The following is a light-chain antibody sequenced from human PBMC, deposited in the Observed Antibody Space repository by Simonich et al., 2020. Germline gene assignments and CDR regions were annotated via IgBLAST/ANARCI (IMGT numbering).Light chain of an antibody. CDR1: HGISSA. CDR3: QQFNSYPIT. J-gene: IGKJ3*01. Sequence: AIQLTQSPSSLSASVGERVTITCRASHGISSALAWYQQKPGKAPKLLIYDASSLESVVPSRFSGSGSGTDFTLTISSLQPEDFATYYCQQFNSYPITFGPGTKVDIK. CDR2: DAS. V-gene: IGKV1-13*02.